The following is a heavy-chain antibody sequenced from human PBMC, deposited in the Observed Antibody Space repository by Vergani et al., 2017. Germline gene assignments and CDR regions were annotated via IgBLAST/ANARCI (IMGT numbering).Heavy chain of an antibody. CDR2: TWYDGNNK. CDR1: GFTFNQDG. J-gene: IGHJ6*03. D-gene: IGHD5-18*01. CDR3: ARCPSGTAMAADSYYMDV. Sequence: QVQLVESGGGVVQPGRSLRLSCAASGFTFNQDGMHWVRQAPGKGLEWVAVTWYDGNNKQYADSVKGRFTISRDNSKNTLYLQMNSLRAEDTAVYYCARCPSGTAMAADSYYMDVWGKXP. V-gene: IGHV3-33*01.